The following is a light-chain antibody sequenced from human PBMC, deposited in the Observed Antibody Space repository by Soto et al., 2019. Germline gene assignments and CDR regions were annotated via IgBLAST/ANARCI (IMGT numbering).Light chain of an antibody. CDR3: TQYNNWPFS. CDR2: DVY. CDR1: QGVTTN. Sequence: VLTQSPATLSLSPGERATLSCRAGQGVTTNFAWYQQKSGQSPRLLIYDVYTRATGVPARFSGTGSETDFTLTIRGLQSEDSAVYFCTQYNNWPFSFGQGTRLEIK. J-gene: IGKJ5*01. V-gene: IGKV3-15*01.